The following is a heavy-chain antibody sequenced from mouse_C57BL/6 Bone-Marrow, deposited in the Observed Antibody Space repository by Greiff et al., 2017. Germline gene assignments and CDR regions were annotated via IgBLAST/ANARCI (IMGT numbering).Heavy chain of an antibody. V-gene: IGHV1-74*01. D-gene: IGHD1-1*01. CDR3: AMPTVAPYYFDY. Sequence: QVQLQQPGAELVKPGASVKVSCKASGYTFTSYWMHWVKQRPGLGLEWIGRIHPSDSDTNYNQKFKGKATLTVDKSSSTAYMQLSSLTSEDSAVYYCAMPTVAPYYFDYWGQGTTLTVSS. CDR1: GYTFTSYW. J-gene: IGHJ2*01. CDR2: IHPSDSDT.